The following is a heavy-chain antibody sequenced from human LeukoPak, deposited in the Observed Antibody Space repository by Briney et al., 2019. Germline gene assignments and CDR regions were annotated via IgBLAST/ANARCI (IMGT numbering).Heavy chain of an antibody. D-gene: IGHD6-19*01. CDR3: AREDAYSSGWYDYGMDV. V-gene: IGHV3-21*01. CDR2: ISSSSSYI. CDR1: GFTFSDYY. J-gene: IGHJ6*02. Sequence: GGSLRLSCAASGFTFSDYYMNWVRQAPGKGLEWVSSISSSSSYIYYADSVKGRFTISRDNAKNSLYLQMNSLRAEDTAVYYCAREDAYSSGWYDYGMDVWGQGTTVTVSS.